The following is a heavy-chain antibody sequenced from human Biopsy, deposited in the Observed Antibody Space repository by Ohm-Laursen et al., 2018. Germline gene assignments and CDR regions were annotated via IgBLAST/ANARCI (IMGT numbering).Heavy chain of an antibody. D-gene: IGHD6-19*01. V-gene: IGHV1-46*01. CDR3: ARNTGWYGDLYYFDY. CDR1: GCSFTSYY. J-gene: IGHJ4*02. CDR2: INPSGSTT. Sequence: SVKASCKASGCSFTSYYMHWVRQAPGQGLEWMGMINPSGSTTSYPQIFQGRVTMTRDTSKSTVYMELSSLRSADTAVYFCARNTGWYGDLYYFDYWGQGTLVTVSS.